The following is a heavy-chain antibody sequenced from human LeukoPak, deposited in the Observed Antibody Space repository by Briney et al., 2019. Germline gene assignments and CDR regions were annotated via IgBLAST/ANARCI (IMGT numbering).Heavy chain of an antibody. D-gene: IGHD5-12*01. V-gene: IGHV3-33*08. J-gene: IGHJ4*02. CDR2: IWYDGSNK. CDR3: ALGYDYDY. CDR1: GFTFSTYW. Sequence: GGSLRLSGAASGFTFSTYWMHWVRQAPGKGLEWVAVIWYDGSNKYYADSVKGRFTISRDNSKNTLYLQMNSLRAEDTAVYYCALGYDYDYWGQGTLVTVSS.